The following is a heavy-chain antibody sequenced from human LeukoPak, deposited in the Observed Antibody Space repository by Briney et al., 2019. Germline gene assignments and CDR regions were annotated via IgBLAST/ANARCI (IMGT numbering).Heavy chain of an antibody. Sequence: SSETLSLTCTVSGGSISSYYWSWIRQPPGKGLEWIAYINYSGNNNYNPSLKSRVTISIDTSKNHFSLRLSSVTAADTAVYYCARRGYYDSGGYYGYWGQGTLVTVSS. CDR3: ARRGYYDSGGYYGY. J-gene: IGHJ4*02. CDR1: GGSISSYY. CDR2: INYSGNN. V-gene: IGHV4-59*08. D-gene: IGHD3-22*01.